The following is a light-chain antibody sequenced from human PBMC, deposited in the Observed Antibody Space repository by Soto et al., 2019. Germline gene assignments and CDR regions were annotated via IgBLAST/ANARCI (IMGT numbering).Light chain of an antibody. CDR2: AAT. Sequence: DLQMTQSPSSLSASIGDRVTITCRASQGTRNYLAWYQQKPGKAPKLLIFAATTLQSGVPSRFSGSGSGTDFTLTISGLQPEDIATYYCQTYDSAPAWTFGQGTKVDIK. CDR1: QGTRNY. V-gene: IGKV1-27*01. J-gene: IGKJ1*01. CDR3: QTYDSAPAWT.